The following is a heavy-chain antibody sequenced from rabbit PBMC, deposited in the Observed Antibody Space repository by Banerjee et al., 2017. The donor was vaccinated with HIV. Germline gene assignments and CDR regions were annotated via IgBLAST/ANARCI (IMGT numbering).Heavy chain of an antibody. CDR2: IGIGAGNT. Sequence: QEQLVESGGGLVQPEGSLTLTCKASGFSFSSGYYMCWVRQAPGKGLEWIGCIGIGAGNTYYATWAKGRFTISKTSSTTVTLQMTSLTAADTATYFCARWGAGDSDYGHTYLWGQGTLVTVS. J-gene: IGHJ3*01. CDR3: ARWGAGDSDYGHTYL. CDR1: GFSFSSGYY. V-gene: IGHV1S45*01. D-gene: IGHD6-1*01.